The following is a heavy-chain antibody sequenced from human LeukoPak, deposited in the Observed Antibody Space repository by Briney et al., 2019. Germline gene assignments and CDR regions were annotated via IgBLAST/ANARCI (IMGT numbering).Heavy chain of an antibody. D-gene: IGHD5-18*01. CDR1: GFTFSSYS. CDR2: ISSSSSYI. CDR3: ARDPWIQPEIWFDP. V-gene: IGHV3-21*01. J-gene: IGHJ5*02. Sequence: GGSLRLSCAASGFTFSSYSMNWVRQAPGKGLEWVSSISSSSSYIYYADSVKGRFTISRDNAKNSLYLQMNSLRAEDTAVYYCARDPWIQPEIWFDPWGQGTLVTVSS.